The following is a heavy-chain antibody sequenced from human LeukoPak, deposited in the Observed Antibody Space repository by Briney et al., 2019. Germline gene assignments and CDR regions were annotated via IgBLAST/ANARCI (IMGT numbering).Heavy chain of an antibody. D-gene: IGHD1-14*01. Sequence: QPGGSLRLSCAASGFTFNTYTMYWVRQAPGKGLEWVSGISNSGGSTYYADSVKGRFTISRDNSKNTLYLQMSSLRAEDTALYYCAILGSEREYFQHWGQGTLVTVSS. CDR1: GFTFNTYT. CDR3: AILGSEREYFQH. CDR2: ISNSGGST. V-gene: IGHV3-23*01. J-gene: IGHJ1*01.